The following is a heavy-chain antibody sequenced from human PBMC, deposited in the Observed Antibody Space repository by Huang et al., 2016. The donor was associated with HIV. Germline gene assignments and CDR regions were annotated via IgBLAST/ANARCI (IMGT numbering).Heavy chain of an antibody. Sequence: EVQLVQSEAEVKKPGESLKISCRGSGYSFTNYWLGWVRQRPGEGLEWMWVIYPADSDTRYSPSCQGQVTFSADKSTRTAYLQWSSLQASDTAIYYCARSEVLVTAVPFDHWGQGTLVTVSS. CDR1: GYSFTNYW. D-gene: IGHD2-21*02. CDR2: IYPADSDT. V-gene: IGHV5-51*03. CDR3: ARSEVLVTAVPFDH. J-gene: IGHJ4*02.